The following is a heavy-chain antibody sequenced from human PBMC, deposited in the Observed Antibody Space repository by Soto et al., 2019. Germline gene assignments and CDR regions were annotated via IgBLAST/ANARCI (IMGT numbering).Heavy chain of an antibody. Sequence: VGSLRLSCAAAGFICSSYDMSWVRQAPGKGLEWVSTILVDGRTFYVDSVKGRFTISRDSSKNTVYLQMNSLTAGDTALYYCAKATATGGGAFDICGQGTMVTVSS. CDR3: AKATATGGGAFDI. V-gene: IGHV3-23*01. CDR2: ILVDGRT. D-gene: IGHD2-8*02. J-gene: IGHJ3*02. CDR1: GFICSSYD.